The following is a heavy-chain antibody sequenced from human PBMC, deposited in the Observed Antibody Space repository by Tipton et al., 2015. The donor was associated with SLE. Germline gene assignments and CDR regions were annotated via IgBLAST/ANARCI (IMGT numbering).Heavy chain of an antibody. V-gene: IGHV4-59*02. CDR3: ARAPGLDRDYQYYYYMDV. CDR2: IYYTGTT. J-gene: IGHJ6*03. CDR1: GGSVTNYY. Sequence: TLSLTCTVSGGSVTNYYWSWIRQPPGKGLEWIGYIYYTGTTSYNPSLKSRLIMTVDTSKNQFSLKLSSVTAADTAVYYCARAPGLDRDYQYYYYMDVWGKGTTVTVSS. D-gene: IGHD3/OR15-3a*01.